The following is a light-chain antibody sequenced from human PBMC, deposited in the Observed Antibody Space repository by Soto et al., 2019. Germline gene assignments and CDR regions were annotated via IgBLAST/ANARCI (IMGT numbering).Light chain of an antibody. Sequence: EIVLTQSPATLSLSPGERATLSCRASQSVNTYLAWYQQRPGQAPRLLMYDASNRATGIPARFSGRGSGTDFTLTIGSLEPEDFAVYFCQQRSNWQLTFGGGTKVEIK. CDR1: QSVNTY. CDR2: DAS. CDR3: QQRSNWQLT. J-gene: IGKJ4*01. V-gene: IGKV3-11*01.